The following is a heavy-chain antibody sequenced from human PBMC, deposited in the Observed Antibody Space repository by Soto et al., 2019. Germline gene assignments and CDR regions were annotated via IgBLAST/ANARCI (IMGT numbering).Heavy chain of an antibody. CDR3: ASSTGWYGLDV. V-gene: IGHV4-4*02. D-gene: IGHD6-19*01. CDR1: GGSISTPYW. J-gene: IGHJ3*01. CDR2: VYHSGGN. Sequence: QVHLQESGPGLVKPSGTLSLTCAVSGGSISTPYWWTWVRQPPGKELEWIGDVYHSGGNNYNPSLMXRDTTSLDKSKNQCSLKRMAVPAADAAIYDCASSTGWYGLDVWGQGTMVIVSS.